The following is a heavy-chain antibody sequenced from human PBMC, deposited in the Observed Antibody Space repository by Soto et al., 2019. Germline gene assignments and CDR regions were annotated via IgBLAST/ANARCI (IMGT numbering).Heavy chain of an antibody. CDR1: GGTFSSYA. J-gene: IGHJ6*02. D-gene: IGHD3-10*02. Sequence: QVQLVQSGAEVKKPGSSVKVSCKASGGTFSSYAISWVRQAPGQGLEWMGGIIPIFGTANYAQKFQGRVTITADESTRPAYMELSSLRSEDTAVYYCAREGIGYVERYGMDVWGQGTTVTVSS. CDR3: AREGIGYVERYGMDV. CDR2: IIPIFGTA. V-gene: IGHV1-69*12.